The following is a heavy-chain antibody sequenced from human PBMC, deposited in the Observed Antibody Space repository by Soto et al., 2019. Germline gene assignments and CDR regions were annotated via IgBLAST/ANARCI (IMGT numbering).Heavy chain of an antibody. CDR3: ARDKLGVLLWFGGVDI. CDR1: GFTFSRYW. Sequence: GGSLRLSCAASGFTFSRYWMTWVRQAPGKGLEWVANIKQDGSEKYYVDSVKGRFTISRDNAKNSLYLQMNSLRAEDTAVYYCARDKLGVLLWFGGVDIWGQGTMVTVSS. CDR2: IKQDGSEK. V-gene: IGHV3-7*01. J-gene: IGHJ3*02. D-gene: IGHD3-10*01.